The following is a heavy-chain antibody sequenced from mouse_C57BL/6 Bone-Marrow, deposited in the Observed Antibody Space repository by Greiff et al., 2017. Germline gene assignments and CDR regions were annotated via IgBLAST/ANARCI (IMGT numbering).Heavy chain of an antibody. J-gene: IGHJ2*01. CDR3: ARGGYGDFDY. Sequence: EVQRVESGGGLVKPGGSLKLSCAASGFTFSDYGMHWVRQAPEKGLEWVAYISSGSSTIYYADTVKGRFTISRDNAKNTLFLQMTSLGSEDTAMYYCARGGYGDFDYWGQGTTLTVSS. CDR1: GFTFSDYG. CDR2: ISSGSSTI. V-gene: IGHV5-17*01. D-gene: IGHD1-1*01.